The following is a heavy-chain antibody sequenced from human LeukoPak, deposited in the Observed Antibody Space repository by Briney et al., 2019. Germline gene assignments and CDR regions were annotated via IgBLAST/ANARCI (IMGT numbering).Heavy chain of an antibody. CDR3: ARGRGYYYGSGSYNSPNWFDP. J-gene: IGHJ5*02. V-gene: IGHV4-34*01. CDR1: GGSFSGYY. D-gene: IGHD3-10*01. Sequence: PSETLSLTCAVYGGSFSGYYWSWIRQPPGKGLEWIGEINHSGSTNYNPSLKSRVTISVDTSQNQFSLKLSSVTAADTAVYYCARGRGYYYGSGSYNSPNWFDPWGQGTLVTVSS. CDR2: INHSGST.